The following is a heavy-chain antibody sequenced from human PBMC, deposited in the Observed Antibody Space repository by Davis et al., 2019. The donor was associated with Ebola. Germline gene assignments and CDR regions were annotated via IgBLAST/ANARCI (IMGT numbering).Heavy chain of an antibody. CDR1: GFTFSNYW. Sequence: GESLTISCAASGFTFSNYWIHWVRLAPGKGPVWVSRINTDGTTTTYADSVKGRFTISRDNAKNTLYLQMNSLRAEDTAVYYCARAPHCGGGVCNGFHYYGMDVWGQGTTVTVSS. CDR2: INTDGTTT. V-gene: IGHV3-74*01. D-gene: IGHD2-8*02. CDR3: ARAPHCGGGVCNGFHYYGMDV. J-gene: IGHJ6*02.